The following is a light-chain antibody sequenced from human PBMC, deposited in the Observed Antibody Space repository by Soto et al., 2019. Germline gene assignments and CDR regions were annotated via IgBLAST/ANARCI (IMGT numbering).Light chain of an antibody. Sequence: QSALTQPASVSGSPGQSIAISCTGTSSDVSSHNHVSWYQQYPGKAPKLMIYEVSNRPSGVSARFSGSKFGSTASLTISGLQAEDEADYYCNSLSAAGSSYVFGPGTKLTVL. CDR3: NSLSAAGSSYV. CDR2: EVS. CDR1: SSDVSSHNH. V-gene: IGLV2-14*01. J-gene: IGLJ1*01.